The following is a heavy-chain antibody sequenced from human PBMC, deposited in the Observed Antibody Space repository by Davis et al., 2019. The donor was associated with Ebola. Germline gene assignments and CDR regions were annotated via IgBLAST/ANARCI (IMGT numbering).Heavy chain of an antibody. CDR2: ISGSGGSA. V-gene: IGHV3-23*01. D-gene: IGHD6-6*01. CDR3: ARDRLGSSIAARLGYFDY. Sequence: GESLKISCAASGFTFSSYAMSWVRQAPGKGLEWVSAISGSGGSAYYADSVKGRFTISRDNAKNSLYLQMNSLRDEDTAVYYCARDRLGSSIAARLGYFDYWGQGTLVTVSS. CDR1: GFTFSSYA. J-gene: IGHJ4*02.